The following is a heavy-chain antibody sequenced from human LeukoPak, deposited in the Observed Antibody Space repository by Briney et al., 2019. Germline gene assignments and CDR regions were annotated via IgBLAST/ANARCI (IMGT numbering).Heavy chain of an antibody. J-gene: IGHJ5*02. Sequence: SETLSLTCAVYGGSFSGYYWSWIRQPPGKGLEWIGEINHSGSTNYNPSLKSRATISVDTSKNQFSLKLSSVTAADTAVYYCARGHVRYFDWLLPSLNWFDPWGQGTLVTVSS. CDR2: INHSGST. V-gene: IGHV4-34*01. CDR3: ARGHVRYFDWLLPSLNWFDP. D-gene: IGHD3-9*01. CDR1: GGSFSGYY.